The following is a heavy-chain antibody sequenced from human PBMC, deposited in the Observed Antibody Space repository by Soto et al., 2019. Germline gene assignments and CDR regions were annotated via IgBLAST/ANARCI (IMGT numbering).Heavy chain of an antibody. CDR2: IYYSGST. CDR3: AGGGDY. V-gene: IGHV4-59*01. CDR1: GGSISSYY. J-gene: IGHJ4*02. Sequence: SETLSLTCTVSGGSISSYYWSWIRQPPGKGLEWIGHIYYSGSTNYNPSLKSRVTISVDTSKNQFSLKLSSVTAADTAVYYCAGGGDYWGQGTLVTVSS.